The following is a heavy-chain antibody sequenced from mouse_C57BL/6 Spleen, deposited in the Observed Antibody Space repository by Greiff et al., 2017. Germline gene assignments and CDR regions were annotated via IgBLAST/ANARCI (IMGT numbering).Heavy chain of an antibody. J-gene: IGHJ4*01. CDR1: GFNIKDDY. Sequence: VQLQQSGAELVRPGASVKLSCTASGFNIKDDYMHWVKQRPEQGLEWIGWIDPENGDTEYASKFQGKATITADTSSNTAYLQLSSLTSEDTAVYYCTTSGLYAMDYWGQGTSVTVSS. CDR3: TTSGLYAMDY. CDR2: IDPENGDT. D-gene: IGHD1-3*01. V-gene: IGHV14-4*01.